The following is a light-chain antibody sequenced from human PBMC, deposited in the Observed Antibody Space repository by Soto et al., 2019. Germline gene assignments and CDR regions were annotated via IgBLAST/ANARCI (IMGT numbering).Light chain of an antibody. CDR3: SSYAGTAYV. CDR1: SSDVGAYNY. J-gene: IGLJ1*01. CDR2: EVS. Sequence: QSALAQPASVSGSPGQSITISCTGTSSDVGAYNYVSWYQQNPGKAPKLMIYEVSNRPSGVSNRFSGSKSGNTASLTISGLQAEDEADYYCSSYAGTAYVFGTGTKVTVL. V-gene: IGLV2-14*01.